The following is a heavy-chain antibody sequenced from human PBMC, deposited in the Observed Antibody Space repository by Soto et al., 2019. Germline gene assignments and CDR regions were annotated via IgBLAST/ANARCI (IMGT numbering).Heavy chain of an antibody. V-gene: IGHV3-30-3*01. CDR1: GFTFSRHA. D-gene: IGHD1-1*01. CDR2: ISYDGTNS. CDR3: ARGENYNYGGGWFDP. J-gene: IGHJ5*02. Sequence: GGSLRLSCAASGFTFSRHAMHWVRQAPGKGLEWVAVISYDGTNSYYADSVQGRFSISRDNSKNTLYLQMNSLRPEDTAVYFCARGENYNYGGGWFDPWGQGTLVTVSS.